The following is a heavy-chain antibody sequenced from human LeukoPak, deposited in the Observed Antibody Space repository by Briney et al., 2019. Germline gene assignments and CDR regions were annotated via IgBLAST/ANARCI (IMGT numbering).Heavy chain of an antibody. Sequence: PSETLSLTCTVSAGSISNYYWSWIRQPPGKGLEWIGDISYSGSTNYNPSLKSRVTISVDTSKNQFSLKLSSVTAADTAVYYCARLGPAAGTSFDYWGQGTLVTVSS. CDR3: ARLGPAAGTSFDY. J-gene: IGHJ4*02. V-gene: IGHV4-59*08. D-gene: IGHD6-13*01. CDR1: AGSISNYY. CDR2: ISYSGST.